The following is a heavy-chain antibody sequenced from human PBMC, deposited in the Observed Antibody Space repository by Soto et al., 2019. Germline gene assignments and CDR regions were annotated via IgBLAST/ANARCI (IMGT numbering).Heavy chain of an antibody. CDR2: IIPIFGTA. J-gene: IGHJ6*02. CDR3: VRSGSGYPDVYYGMGV. V-gene: IGHV1-69*06. CDR1: GGTLDCYS. Sequence: SKASGGTLDCYSISWVRQDQGQGLEWMGGIIPIFGTANYAQKFQGRVTITADKSTSTAYMELSSLRSEDTAVYYCVRSGSGYPDVYYGMGVRGQGTSVTVSS. D-gene: IGHD3-3*01.